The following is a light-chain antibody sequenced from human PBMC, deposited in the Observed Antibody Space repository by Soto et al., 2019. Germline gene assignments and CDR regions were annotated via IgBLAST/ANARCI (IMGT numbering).Light chain of an antibody. CDR3: QLYGSSPTWA. Sequence: EIVLTQSPGTLSLSPGERATLSCRASQSVNSAYVAWYQQNPGHAPPVLIYGASTRATGIPHRFSGSGSGTDFSLTISRLEPEDSAMYYCQLYGSSPTWAFGQGPKVEIK. V-gene: IGKV3-20*01. CDR2: GAS. CDR1: QSVNSAY. J-gene: IGKJ1*01.